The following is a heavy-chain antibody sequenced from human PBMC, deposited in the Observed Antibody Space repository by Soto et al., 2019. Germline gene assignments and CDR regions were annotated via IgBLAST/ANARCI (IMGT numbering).Heavy chain of an antibody. Sequence: EVQLLESGGGLVQPGGSLRLSCAASGFTFSSYAMAWVRQAPGRGLEWVSAISGSGGSTYYADSVKGRFTISRDNSKNTLYLQMNSLRAEDTAVYYCAKRGYDSSGYDYWGQGTLVTVSS. CDR3: AKRGYDSSGYDY. J-gene: IGHJ4*02. CDR2: ISGSGGST. D-gene: IGHD3-22*01. V-gene: IGHV3-23*01. CDR1: GFTFSSYA.